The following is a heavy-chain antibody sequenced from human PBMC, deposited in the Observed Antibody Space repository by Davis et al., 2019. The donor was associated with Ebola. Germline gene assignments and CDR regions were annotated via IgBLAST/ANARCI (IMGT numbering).Heavy chain of an antibody. Sequence: GGSLRLSCATSGFTFADYAMHCVRQAPGNGLVWVSFINWDGGITYYAESVKGRFSISRDNSKNSVYLQMNSLRAEDTAFYYCAKDGGRYGDYSAFDYWGQGTLVTVSS. V-gene: IGHV3-43D*03. CDR2: INWDGGIT. D-gene: IGHD4-17*01. CDR3: AKDGGRYGDYSAFDY. CDR1: GFTFADYA. J-gene: IGHJ4*02.